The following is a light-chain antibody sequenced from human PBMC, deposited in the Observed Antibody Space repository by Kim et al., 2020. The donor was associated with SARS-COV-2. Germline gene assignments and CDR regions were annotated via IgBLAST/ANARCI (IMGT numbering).Light chain of an antibody. J-gene: IGKJ5*01. CDR1: QNVFNW. Sequence: SASVGERVTITCRASQNVFNWLAWYQQKPGKAPNLLIYKASSLESGVPSRFSGSGSGTEFTLTISSLHPDDFATYYCQQYNSFASFGPGTRLEIK. CDR2: KAS. V-gene: IGKV1-5*03. CDR3: QQYNSFAS.